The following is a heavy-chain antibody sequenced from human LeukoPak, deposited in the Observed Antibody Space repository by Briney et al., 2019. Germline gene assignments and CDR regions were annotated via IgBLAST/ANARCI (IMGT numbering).Heavy chain of an antibody. D-gene: IGHD1-26*01. J-gene: IGHJ5*02. CDR1: GGSISSSAYY. CDR2: LYYSGST. CDR3: ARQGGSPDWFDP. Sequence: SETLSLTCTVSGGSISSSAYYWGWIRQPPGKGLEWIGSLYYSGSTYYNPSLKSRVTISVDTSKKRFSLKLTSVTAADTAVYYCARQGGSPDWFDPWGQGTLVTVSS. V-gene: IGHV4-39*01.